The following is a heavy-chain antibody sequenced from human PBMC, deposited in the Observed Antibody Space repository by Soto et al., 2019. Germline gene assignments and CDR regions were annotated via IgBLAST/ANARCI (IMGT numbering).Heavy chain of an antibody. V-gene: IGHV4-28*03. Sequence: SETLSLTCAVSGYSISSSNWWGWIRQPPGKGLEWIGYIYYSGTTYYNPSLKSRVTMSVDTSKNQFSLKLTSVTAADTAVYYCARDRNYYGAGSYYPKNWFDPWGQGTLVTVAS. D-gene: IGHD3-10*01. J-gene: IGHJ5*02. CDR3: ARDRNYYGAGSYYPKNWFDP. CDR2: IYYSGTT. CDR1: GYSISSSNW.